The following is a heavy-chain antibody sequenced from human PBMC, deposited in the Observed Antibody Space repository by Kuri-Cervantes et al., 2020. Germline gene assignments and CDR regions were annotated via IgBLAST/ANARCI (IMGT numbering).Heavy chain of an antibody. J-gene: IGHJ5*02. V-gene: IGHV4-38-2*02. CDR3: ARGNVRYYGSGSYYNLHNWFDP. CDR1: GYSISSGYY. Sequence: GSLRLSCTVSGYSISSGYYWGWIRQPPGKGLEWIGSIYHSGSTYYNPSLKSRVTISVDTSKNQFSLKLSSVTAADTAVYYCARGNVRYYGSGSYYNLHNWFDPWGQGTLVTVSS. CDR2: IYHSGST. D-gene: IGHD3-10*01.